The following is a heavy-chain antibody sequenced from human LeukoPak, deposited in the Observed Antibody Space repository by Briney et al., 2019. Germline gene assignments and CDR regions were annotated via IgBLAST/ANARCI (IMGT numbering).Heavy chain of an antibody. V-gene: IGHV1-46*01. CDR1: GYTFTSYY. CDR2: INPSGGST. D-gene: IGHD2-2*01. CDR3: ARGCSSTSCSQEVDP. J-gene: IGHJ5*02. Sequence: ASVKVSCKASGYTFTSYYMHWVRQAPGQGLEWMGIINPSGGSTSYAQKFQGRVTMTRDTSTSTVYMELSSLGSEDTAVYYCARGCSSTSCSQEVDPWGQGTLVTVSS.